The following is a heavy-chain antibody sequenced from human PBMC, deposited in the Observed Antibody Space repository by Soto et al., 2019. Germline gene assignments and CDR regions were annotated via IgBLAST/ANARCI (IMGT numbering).Heavy chain of an antibody. Sequence: GGSLRLSCAASGFTFSSYGMHWVRQAPGKGLEWVAVISYDGSNKYYADSVKGRFTISRDNSKNTLYLQMNSLRAEDTAVYYCAKDHRDIVEDDAFDIWGQGTMVTVSS. J-gene: IGHJ3*02. CDR1: GFTFSSYG. D-gene: IGHD2-15*01. V-gene: IGHV3-30*18. CDR2: ISYDGSNK. CDR3: AKDHRDIVEDDAFDI.